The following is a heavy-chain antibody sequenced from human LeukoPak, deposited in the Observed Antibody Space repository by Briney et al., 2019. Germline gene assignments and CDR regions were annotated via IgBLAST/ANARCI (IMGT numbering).Heavy chain of an antibody. Sequence: SVKVSCKPSGDTLNTYPITWVRQAPGQGLEWLGGIIPSVQSGSEHYAQKFQGRVMITADAPRTTIYMELRSLRSDDTGVYYCARGRLTMMRGLTFHYYMDVWGEGTTVTVSS. CDR2: IIPSVQSGSE. CDR1: GDTLNTYP. CDR3: ARGRLTMMRGLTFHYYMDV. J-gene: IGHJ6*03. V-gene: IGHV1-69*13. D-gene: IGHD3-10*01.